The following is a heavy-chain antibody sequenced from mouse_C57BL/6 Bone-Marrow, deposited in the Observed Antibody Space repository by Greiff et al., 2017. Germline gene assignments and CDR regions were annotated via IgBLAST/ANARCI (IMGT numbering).Heavy chain of an antibody. Sequence: EVQLVESGGGLVQPGGSLKLSCAASGFTFSDYYMYWVRQTPVKRLEWVAYISNGGGSTYYPDTVKGRSTISRDNAKNTLYMQMSRLKSEDTARYYYAGDWDCAYWGQGTLVTVSA. J-gene: IGHJ3*01. V-gene: IGHV5-12*01. CDR1: GFTFSDYY. D-gene: IGHD4-1*01. CDR3: AGDWDCAY. CDR2: ISNGGGST.